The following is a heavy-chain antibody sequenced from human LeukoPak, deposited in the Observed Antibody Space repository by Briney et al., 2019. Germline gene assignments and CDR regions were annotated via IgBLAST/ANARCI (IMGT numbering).Heavy chain of an antibody. CDR2: IYYSGST. J-gene: IGHJ4*02. V-gene: IGHV4-30-4*01. CDR3: ARGSDDYGDYVPFDY. Sequence: SQTLSLTCTVSGGSISSGDYYWSWIRQPPGKGLEWIGYIYYSGSTYYNPSLKGRVTISVDTSKNQFSLKLSSVTAADTAVYYCARGSDDYGDYVPFDYWGQGTLVTVSS. CDR1: GGSISSGDYY. D-gene: IGHD4-17*01.